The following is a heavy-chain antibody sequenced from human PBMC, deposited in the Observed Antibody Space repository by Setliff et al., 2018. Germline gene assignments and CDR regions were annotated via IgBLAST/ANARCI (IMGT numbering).Heavy chain of an antibody. CDR3: SRLVRYCTTTTCQRASGGEF. Sequence: ASVKVSCKASGYTFTSFWLHWVRQAPGQGLEWMGWISAYSGKAYYAQKLHDRVTLTTDTSTSTAYMELRSLGTDDTAVYYCSRLVRYCTTTTCQRASGGEFWGQGTLVTVSS. D-gene: IGHD2-2*01. CDR2: ISAYSGKA. J-gene: IGHJ4*02. CDR1: GYTFTSFW. V-gene: IGHV1-18*04.